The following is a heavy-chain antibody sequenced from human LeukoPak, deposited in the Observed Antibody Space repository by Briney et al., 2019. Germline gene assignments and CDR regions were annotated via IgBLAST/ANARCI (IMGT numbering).Heavy chain of an antibody. CDR2: LYYSGNT. CDR3: AGWMQLWSTTLNGLKSFQH. Sequence: SETLSLTCNLSGDSLSSSHYYWGWIRQPPGKGLERIGSLYYSGNTYNNPSLKSQGTISVDTSKNQFSMRMTSVTAADSAVYYSAGWMQLWSTTLNGLKSFQHWGQGTLVTVSS. J-gene: IGHJ1*01. D-gene: IGHD5-18*01. V-gene: IGHV4-39*01. CDR1: GDSLSSSHYY.